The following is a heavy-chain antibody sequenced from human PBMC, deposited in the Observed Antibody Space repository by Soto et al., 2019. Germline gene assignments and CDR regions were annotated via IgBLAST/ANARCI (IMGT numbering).Heavy chain of an antibody. Sequence: GASVKVSCKASGFRFNNCVIHWVRQAPGQRLEWMGWIHAGNGATEYSQNFQDRVTITADESTSTAYMELSSLRSEDTAVYYCAXDGVVRGVGYYYYGMDVWGQGTTVTVSS. V-gene: IGHV1-3*01. CDR1: GFRFNNCV. J-gene: IGHJ6*02. CDR3: AXDGVVRGVGYYYYGMDV. CDR2: IHAGNGAT. D-gene: IGHD3-10*01.